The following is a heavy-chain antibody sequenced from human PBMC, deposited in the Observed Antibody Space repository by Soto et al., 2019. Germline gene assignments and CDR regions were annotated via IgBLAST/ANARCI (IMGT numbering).Heavy chain of an antibody. CDR1: GFTFSSYG. V-gene: IGHV3-30*18. D-gene: IGHD3-10*02. CDR2: ISYDGSNK. CDR3: AKASITMYDYFDY. Sequence: GGSLRLSCAASGFTFSSYGMHWVRQAPGKGLEWVAVISYDGSNKYYADPVKGRFTISRDNSKNTLYLQMNSLRAEDTAVYYCAKASITMYDYFDYWGQGTLVTVSS. J-gene: IGHJ4*02.